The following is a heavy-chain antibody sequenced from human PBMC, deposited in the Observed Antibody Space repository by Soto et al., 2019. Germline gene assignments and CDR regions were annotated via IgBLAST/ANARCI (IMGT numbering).Heavy chain of an antibody. CDR1: GFTYGHYA. D-gene: IGHD1-1*01. CDR2: ISSSSSYI. CDR3: ARMRLEQPNDAFDI. Sequence: PGGSLRLSCAASGFTYGHYAMSWVRQAPGKGLEWVSSISSSSSYIYYADSVKGRFTISRDNAKNSLYLQMNSLRAEDTAVYYCARMRLEQPNDAFDIWGQGTMVTVSS. V-gene: IGHV3-21*01. J-gene: IGHJ3*02.